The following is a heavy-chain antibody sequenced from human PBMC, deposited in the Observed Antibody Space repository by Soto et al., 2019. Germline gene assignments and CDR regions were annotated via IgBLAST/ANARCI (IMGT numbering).Heavy chain of an antibody. CDR2: ISAYNGNT. CDR1: GYTFTSYG. V-gene: IGHV1-18*01. CDR3: ARDFVRVITFGGVIVAATAPPDY. Sequence: ASVKVSCKASGYTFTSYGISWVRQAPGQGLEWVGWISAYNGNTNYAQKLQGRVTMTTDTSTSTAYMELRSLRSDDTAVYYCARDFVRVITFGGVIVAATAPPDYWG. J-gene: IGHJ4*01. D-gene: IGHD3-16*02.